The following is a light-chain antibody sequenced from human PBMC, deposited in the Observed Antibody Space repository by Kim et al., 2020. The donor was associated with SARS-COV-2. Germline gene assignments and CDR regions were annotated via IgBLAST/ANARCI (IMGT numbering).Light chain of an antibody. CDR2: KAS. CDR1: QSVSGW. Sequence: DIQMTQSPSTLSASVGDTVTITCRASQSVSGWLAWYQQKPGTAPKLLIYKASSLAGGVPSRFSGSGSGTEFTLTISSLQPDDFATYYCQQYNTYRTFGQGTKVDIK. J-gene: IGKJ1*01. CDR3: QQYNTYRT. V-gene: IGKV1-5*03.